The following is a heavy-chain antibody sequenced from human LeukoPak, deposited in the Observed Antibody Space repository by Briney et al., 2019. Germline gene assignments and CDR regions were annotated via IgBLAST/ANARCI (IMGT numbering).Heavy chain of an antibody. J-gene: IGHJ4*02. CDR1: GFTFSDYY. V-gene: IGHV3-7*03. Sequence: GGSLRLSCAASGFTFSDYYMSWVRQAPGKGLEWVANIRQDGSEKYYVDSVKGRFTISRDNAQNSLYLQMNSLRVEDTAVYYCASPAEGYWGQGTLVTVSS. CDR3: ASPAEGY. CDR2: IRQDGSEK.